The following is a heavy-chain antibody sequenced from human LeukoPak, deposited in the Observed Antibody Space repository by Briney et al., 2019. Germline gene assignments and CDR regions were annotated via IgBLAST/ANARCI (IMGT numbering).Heavy chain of an antibody. D-gene: IGHD2-15*01. J-gene: IGHJ4*02. CDR1: GGSFSGYY. CDR3: ARDVYGGIFDY. CDR2: INHSGST. V-gene: IGHV4-34*01. Sequence: SETLSLTCAVYGGSFSGYYWSWIRQPPGKGLEWIGEINHSGSTNYNPSLKSRVTISVDTSKNQFSLKLSSVTAADTAVYYCARDVYGGIFDYWGQGTLVTVSS.